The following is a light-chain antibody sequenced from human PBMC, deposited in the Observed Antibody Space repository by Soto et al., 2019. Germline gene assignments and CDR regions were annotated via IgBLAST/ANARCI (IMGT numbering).Light chain of an antibody. CDR1: QSVTSTH. Sequence: EIVLTQSPVTLSLSPGERATLSCRASQSVTSTHLAWYQQKPGQSPRLIIYGGSTRASGFPDRFSGGGSGTDCTLTISRLEPEDSAVYYCHCQQFDSSRVYSFGQGTKLEI. CDR2: GGS. J-gene: IGKJ2*03. CDR3: QQFDSSRVYS. V-gene: IGKV3-20*01.